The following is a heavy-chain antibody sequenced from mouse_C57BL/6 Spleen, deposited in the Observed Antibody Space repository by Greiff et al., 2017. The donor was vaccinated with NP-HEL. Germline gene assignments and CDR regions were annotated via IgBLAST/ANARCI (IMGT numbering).Heavy chain of an antibody. D-gene: IGHD4-1*01. CDR2: ISYDGSN. V-gene: IGHV3-6*01. Sequence: EESGPGLVKPSQSLSLTCSVTGYSITSGYYWNWIRQFPGNKLEWMGYISYDGSNNYNPSLKNRISITRDTSKNQFFLKLNSVTTEDTATYYCARENSWDFDYWGQGTTLTVSS. J-gene: IGHJ2*01. CDR3: ARENSWDFDY. CDR1: GYSITSGYY.